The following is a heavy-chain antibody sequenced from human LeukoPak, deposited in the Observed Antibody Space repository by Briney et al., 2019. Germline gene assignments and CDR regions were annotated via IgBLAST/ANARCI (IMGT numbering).Heavy chain of an antibody. Sequence: GGSLRLPCTASGFTFGDYAMSWFRQAPGKGLEWVGFIRSKAYGGTTEYAASVKGRFTISRDDSKSIAYLQMNSLKTEDTAVYYCTRDRVDIVATTIYYYYYMDVWGKETTVTVSS. J-gene: IGHJ6*03. CDR2: IRSKAYGGTT. CDR3: TRDRVDIVATTIYYYYYMDV. CDR1: GFTFGDYA. D-gene: IGHD5-12*01. V-gene: IGHV3-49*03.